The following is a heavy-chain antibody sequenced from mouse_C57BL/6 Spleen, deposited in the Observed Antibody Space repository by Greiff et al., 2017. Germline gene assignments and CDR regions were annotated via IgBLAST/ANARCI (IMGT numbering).Heavy chain of an antibody. V-gene: IGHV5-17*01. J-gene: IGHJ2*01. Sequence: EVKLVESGRGLVKPGGSLKLSCAASGFTFSDYGMHWVRQAPEKGLEWVAYISSGSSTIYYADTVKRRFTISRDNAKNTLFLYITSLRSENTDIYYCARKGLYYGSSLDYWGQGTTLTVSS. CDR3: ARKGLYYGSSLDY. D-gene: IGHD1-1*01. CDR1: GFTFSDYG. CDR2: ISSGSSTI.